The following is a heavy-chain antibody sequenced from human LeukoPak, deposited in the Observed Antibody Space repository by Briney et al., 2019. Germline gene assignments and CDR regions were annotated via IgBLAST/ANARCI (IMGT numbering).Heavy chain of an antibody. CDR3: ARGVYIAAAQYGF. Sequence: SETLSLTCAVYGGSFSGYYWSWIRQPPGKGLEWIGEINHSGSTNYNPSLKSRAAISVDTSKNQFSLKLSSVTAADTAVYYCARGVYIAAAQYGFWGQGTLVTVSP. CDR2: INHSGST. V-gene: IGHV4-34*01. CDR1: GGSFSGYY. J-gene: IGHJ4*02. D-gene: IGHD6-13*01.